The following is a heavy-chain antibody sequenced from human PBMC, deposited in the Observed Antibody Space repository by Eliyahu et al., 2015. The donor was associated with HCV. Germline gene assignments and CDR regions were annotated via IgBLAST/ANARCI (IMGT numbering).Heavy chain of an antibody. CDR1: GFTFSSYD. V-gene: IGHV3-13*04. D-gene: IGHD3-22*01. Sequence: EVQLVESGGGLVQPGGSLRLXCAASGFTFSSYDIXWVRQATGKGLEWVSAIGTAGDTYYPGSVKGRFTISRENAKNSLYLQMNSLRAGDTAVYYCARDTRYYDSSFGATYYYYGMDVWGQGTTVTVSS. J-gene: IGHJ6*02. CDR3: ARDTRYYDSSFGATYYYYGMDV. CDR2: IGTAGDT.